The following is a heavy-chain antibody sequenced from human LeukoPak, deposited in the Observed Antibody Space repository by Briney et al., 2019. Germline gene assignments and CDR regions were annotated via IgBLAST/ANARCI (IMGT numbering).Heavy chain of an antibody. D-gene: IGHD1-26*01. Sequence: SETLSLTCTVSGGSISSSSYYWGWIRQPPGKGLEWIGSIYYSGSTYYNPSLKSRVTISVDTSKNQFSLKLSSVTAADTAVYYCASGPHSGSRPWDAFDIWGKGTMVTVSS. CDR1: GGSISSSSYY. CDR3: ASGPHSGSRPWDAFDI. V-gene: IGHV4-39*01. CDR2: IYYSGST. J-gene: IGHJ3*02.